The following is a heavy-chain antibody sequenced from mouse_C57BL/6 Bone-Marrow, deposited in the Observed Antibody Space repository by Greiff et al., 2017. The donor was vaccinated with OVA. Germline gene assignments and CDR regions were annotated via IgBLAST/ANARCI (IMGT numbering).Heavy chain of an antibody. V-gene: IGHV1-64*01. CDR1: GYTFTSYW. CDR3: ARGGTSMVTGSVYFDY. CDR2: IHPNSGST. J-gene: IGHJ2*01. D-gene: IGHD2-2*01. Sequence: QVQLQQPGTELVKPGASVKLSCKASGYTFTSYWMHWVKQRPGQGLEWIGMIHPNSGSTNYNEKFKSKATLTVDKSSSTAYMQLSSLTSEDSAVYYCARGGTSMVTGSVYFDYWGQGTTLTVSS.